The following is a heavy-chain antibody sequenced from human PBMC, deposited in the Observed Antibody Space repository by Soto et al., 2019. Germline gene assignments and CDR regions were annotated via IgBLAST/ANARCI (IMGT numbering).Heavy chain of an antibody. Sequence: QVQLQESGPGLVRPSETLSLTCTVSDGSITTSYYYWAWIRQPPGKGLEWIGSIYYSGDSYYNPSLKRRATMSVDTTDNQFFLELRSVTAADTSVYFCVKYKTVTTTSASDYYGMDVWGPGTTVTVAS. J-gene: IGHJ6*02. CDR3: VKYKTVTTTSASDYYGMDV. CDR1: DGSITTSYYY. V-gene: IGHV4-39*01. D-gene: IGHD1-1*01. CDR2: IYYSGDS.